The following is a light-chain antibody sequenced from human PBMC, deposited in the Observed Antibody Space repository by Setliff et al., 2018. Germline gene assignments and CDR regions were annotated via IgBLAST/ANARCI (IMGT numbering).Light chain of an antibody. CDR3: SSYAGNYIYV. J-gene: IGLJ1*01. V-gene: IGLV2-11*01. CDR1: SSDVGGYNY. CDR2: DVS. Sequence: QSVLTQPRSVSGSPGQSVTISCTGTSSDVGGYNYVSWYQQHPGKAPKLMIYDVSKRPSGVPDRFSGSKSGNTASLTISGLQAEDEADYYCSSYAGNYIYVFGTGTKVTVL.